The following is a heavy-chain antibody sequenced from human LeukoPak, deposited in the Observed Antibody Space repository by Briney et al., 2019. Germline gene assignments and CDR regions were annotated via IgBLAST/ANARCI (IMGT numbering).Heavy chain of an antibody. CDR2: IYYSGST. CDR3: ARGPRSTQQLALISSYYYMDV. V-gene: IGHV4-39*07. J-gene: IGHJ6*03. D-gene: IGHD6-13*01. Sequence: PSETLSLTCTVSGGSISSSSYYWGWIRQPPGRGLEWMGSIYYSGSTYYNASLKSRVTISVDTSKNQFSLKLSSVTAADTAVYYCARGPRSTQQLALISSYYYMDVWGKGTTVTVSS. CDR1: GGSISSSSYY.